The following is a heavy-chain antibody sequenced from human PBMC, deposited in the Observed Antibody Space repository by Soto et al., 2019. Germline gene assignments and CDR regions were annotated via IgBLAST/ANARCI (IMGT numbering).Heavy chain of an antibody. CDR1: GGSISSGDYY. CDR2: IYYSGST. Sequence: PSETLSLTCTVSGGSISSGDYYWSWIRQPPGKGLEWIGYIYYSGSTYYNPSLKSRVTISVDTSKNQFSLKLSSVTAADTAVYYCAIITMAHTAFDIWGQETMLTVSS. D-gene: IGHD3-10*01. J-gene: IGHJ3*02. V-gene: IGHV4-30-4*01. CDR3: AIITMAHTAFDI.